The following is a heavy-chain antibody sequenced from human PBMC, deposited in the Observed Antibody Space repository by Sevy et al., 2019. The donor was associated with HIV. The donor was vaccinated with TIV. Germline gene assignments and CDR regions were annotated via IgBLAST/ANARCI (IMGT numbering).Heavy chain of an antibody. CDR2: IRNKPNIYTT. CDR1: GFTFSDYY. D-gene: IGHD6-19*01. Sequence: GGSLRLSCATSGFTFSDYYMDWVRQAPGKGLEWVGRIRNKPNIYTTEYAASVKGRFNISRDDSKNSLYLQMNSLKTEDTAVYYCARVTAVADHYFDYWGQGTLVTVSS. CDR3: ARVTAVADHYFDY. J-gene: IGHJ4*02. V-gene: IGHV3-72*01.